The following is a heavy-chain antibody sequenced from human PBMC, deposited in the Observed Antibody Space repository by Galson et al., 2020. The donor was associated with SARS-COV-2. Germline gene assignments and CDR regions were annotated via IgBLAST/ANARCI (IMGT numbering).Heavy chain of an antibody. V-gene: IGHV4-4*02. CDR2: IYHSGST. CDR1: GGSISSSNW. CDR3: ARLTRGYYYDSSGYYAAMTPWEYFDY. J-gene: IGHJ4*02. Sequence: SETLSLTCAVSGGSISSSNWWSWVRQPPGKGLEWIGEIYHSGSTNYNPSLKSRVTISVDTSKNQFSLKLSSVTAADTAVYYCARLTRGYYYDSSGYYAAMTPWEYFDYWGQGTLVTVSS. D-gene: IGHD3-22*01.